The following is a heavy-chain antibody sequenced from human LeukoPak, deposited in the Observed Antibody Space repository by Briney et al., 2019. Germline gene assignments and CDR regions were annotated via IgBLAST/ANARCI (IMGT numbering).Heavy chain of an antibody. CDR1: GGSISSYY. Sequence: PAGTLSLTCTVSGGSISSYYWSWVRQPPGKGLEWIGCIYYSGSSNYNPSLKSRVTRSVDTSKDQFSLKLSSVTAADTAVYYCARHSYSSWYTPFDYWGQGTLVTVSS. CDR3: ARHSYSSWYTPFDY. CDR2: IYYSGSS. J-gene: IGHJ4*02. V-gene: IGHV4-59*08. D-gene: IGHD6-13*01.